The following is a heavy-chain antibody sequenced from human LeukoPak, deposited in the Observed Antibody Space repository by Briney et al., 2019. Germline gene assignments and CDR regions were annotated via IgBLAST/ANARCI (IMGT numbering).Heavy chain of an antibody. CDR1: GGSISGYF. Sequence: SETLSLTCTVSGGSISGYFWSCIRQPPGKGLEWIGYIYYNGATLYSPSLKSRVTMSVDTSKNQFSLKLSSVTAADTAVFYCARENSGSYREFDYWGQGTLVTVSS. CDR3: ARENSGSYREFDY. V-gene: IGHV4-59*12. J-gene: IGHJ4*02. CDR2: IYYNGAT. D-gene: IGHD1-26*01.